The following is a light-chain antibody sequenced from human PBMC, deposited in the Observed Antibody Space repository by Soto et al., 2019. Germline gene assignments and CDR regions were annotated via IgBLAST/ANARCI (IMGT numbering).Light chain of an antibody. Sequence: EIVLTQSPGTLSLSPGERATLSCRASQSVSSSYLAWYQQKPGQAPRLLIYGASTRATGIPARFSGSGSGTEFTLTISRLEPEDFTVYYCHHYETFGQGTKVDIK. V-gene: IGKV3-20*01. CDR3: HHYET. CDR1: QSVSSSY. CDR2: GAS. J-gene: IGKJ1*01.